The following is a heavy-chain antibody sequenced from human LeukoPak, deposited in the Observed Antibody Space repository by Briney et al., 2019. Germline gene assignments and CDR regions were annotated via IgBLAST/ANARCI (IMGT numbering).Heavy chain of an antibody. CDR2: INPNSGDT. CDR1: GYTFTGYH. Sequence: ASVKVSCKASGYTFTGYHMHWVRQAPGQGLEWMGRINPNSGDTNNAQKFQGRVTMTRDTSISTAYMDLSRLTSDDTAVYYCARDYCSSTSCLFDYWDQGTLVTVSS. J-gene: IGHJ4*02. CDR3: ARDYCSSTSCLFDY. V-gene: IGHV1-2*06. D-gene: IGHD2-2*01.